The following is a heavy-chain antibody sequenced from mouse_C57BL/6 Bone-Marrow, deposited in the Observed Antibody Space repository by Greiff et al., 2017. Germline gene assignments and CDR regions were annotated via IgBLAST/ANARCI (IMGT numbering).Heavy chain of an antibody. J-gene: IGHJ4*01. CDR3: ARGHYYGSSYAMDY. V-gene: IGHV3-8*01. Sequence: VQLKQSGPGLAKPSQTLFLTCSVTGYSITSDYWNWIRKFPGNKLEYMGYISYSGSTYYNPSLKSRISITRDTSKNQYYLQLNSVTTEDTATYYCARGHYYGSSYAMDYWGQGTSVTVSS. CDR2: ISYSGST. CDR1: GYSITSDY. D-gene: IGHD1-1*01.